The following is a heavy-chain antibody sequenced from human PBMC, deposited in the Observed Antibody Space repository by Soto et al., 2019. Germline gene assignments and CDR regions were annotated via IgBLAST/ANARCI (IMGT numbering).Heavy chain of an antibody. D-gene: IGHD2-2*01. CDR2: IYYSGST. CDR1: GGSISSSSYY. V-gene: IGHV4-39*07. J-gene: IGHJ5*02. Sequence: SETLSLTCTVSGGSISSSSYYWGWIRQPPGKGLEWIGSIYYSGSTYYNPSLKSRVTISVDTSKNQFSLKLSSVTAADTAVYYCARDRPTPDIVVVPAAMENWFDPWGQGTLVTVSS. CDR3: ARDRPTPDIVVVPAAMENWFDP.